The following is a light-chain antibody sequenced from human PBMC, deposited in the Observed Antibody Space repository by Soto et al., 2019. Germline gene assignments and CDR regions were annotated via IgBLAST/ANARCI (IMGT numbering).Light chain of an antibody. CDR2: DVS. J-gene: IGKJ1*01. Sequence: EIVLTQSPATLSLSPGERATLSCRASQSVSTYLAWYQQKPGQAPRLLIYDVSKRATGIPARFSGSGSGTDFPLTIGSLEPEDFAVYYCQQRGHWPWTFGQGTKVEIK. V-gene: IGKV3-11*01. CDR3: QQRGHWPWT. CDR1: QSVSTY.